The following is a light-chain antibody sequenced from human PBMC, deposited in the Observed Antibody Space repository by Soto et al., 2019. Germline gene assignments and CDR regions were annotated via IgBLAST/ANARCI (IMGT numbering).Light chain of an antibody. Sequence: IVMTQSPATLSVSPGERATLSCRASQSISTKLAWYQQKPGQAPRLLIYGASNRATGIQDRFSGSGSGTEFTLTISRLEPEDFAVYYCKQYGSSGTCGQGTKVDIK. CDR2: GAS. V-gene: IGKV3-20*01. J-gene: IGKJ1*01. CDR1: QSISTK. CDR3: KQYGSSGT.